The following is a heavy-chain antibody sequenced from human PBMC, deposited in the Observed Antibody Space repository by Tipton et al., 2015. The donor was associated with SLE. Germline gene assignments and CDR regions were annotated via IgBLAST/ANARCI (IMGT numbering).Heavy chain of an antibody. CDR1: GDNFANSA. V-gene: IGHV1-24*01. D-gene: IGHD2-15*01. CDR3: AAAVSLMGSEVFDY. CDR2: FNPEDGEI. Sequence: QLVQSGAEVKKPGSSVKVSCKASGDNFANSAFNWVRQAPGKGLEWMGGFNPEDGEIFYAQNFRGRITMTEDTSTDTAFMELSSLRSEDTAVFYCAAAVSLMGSEVFDYWGQGTLVTVSS. J-gene: IGHJ4*02.